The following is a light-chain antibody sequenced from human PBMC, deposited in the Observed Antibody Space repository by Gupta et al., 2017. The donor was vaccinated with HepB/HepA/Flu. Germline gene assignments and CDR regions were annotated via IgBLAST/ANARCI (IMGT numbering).Light chain of an antibody. Sequence: QSVLTQPPSASGTPGQRVTISCSGSSSNIGSNFVNWYQQLPGTAPKLLIYNDNQRPSGFPDRFSGSKSGTSASRAISELQSEDEADYCCSAWDDSLNGRVFGGGTKLTVL. CDR3: SAWDDSLNGRV. J-gene: IGLJ3*02. V-gene: IGLV1-44*01. CDR2: NDN. CDR1: SSNIGSNF.